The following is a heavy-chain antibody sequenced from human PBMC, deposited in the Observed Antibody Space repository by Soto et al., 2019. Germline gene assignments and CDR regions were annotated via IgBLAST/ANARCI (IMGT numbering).Heavy chain of an antibody. D-gene: IGHD2-2*01. V-gene: IGHV4-4*02. J-gene: IGHJ6*03. CDR2: IYHSGST. Sequence: PSETLSLTCAVSSGSISSSNWWSWVRQPPGKGLEWIGEIYHSGSTNYNPSLKSRVTISVDKSKNQFSLKLSSVTAEDTAVYYCTTEISIVVVPAAPENYYYYMDVWGKGTTVTVS. CDR1: SGSISSSNW. CDR3: TTEISIVVVPAAPENYYYYMDV.